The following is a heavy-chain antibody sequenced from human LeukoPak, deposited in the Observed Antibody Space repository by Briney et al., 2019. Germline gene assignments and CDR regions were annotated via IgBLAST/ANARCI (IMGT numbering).Heavy chain of an antibody. CDR3: ARVLWFGDSVDY. J-gene: IGHJ4*02. Sequence: ASVKVSCKASGYTFTSYGISWVRQAPGQGLEWMGWISAYNGNTNYAQKLQGRVTMTRDTSISTAYMELSRLRSDDTAVYYCARVLWFGDSVDYWGQGTLVTVSS. CDR1: GYTFTSYG. V-gene: IGHV1-18*01. CDR2: ISAYNGNT. D-gene: IGHD3-10*01.